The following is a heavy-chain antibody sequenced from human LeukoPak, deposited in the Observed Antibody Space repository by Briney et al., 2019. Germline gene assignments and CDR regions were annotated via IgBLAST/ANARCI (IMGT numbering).Heavy chain of an antibody. V-gene: IGHV4-38-2*02. D-gene: IGHD4-11*01. CDR3: ARDHTTASFDP. CDR1: GYSISSGYY. Sequence: PSETLSLTCTVSGYSISSGYYWGWIRQPPGKGLERIGSIYHSGSTYYNPSLKSRVTISVDTSKNQFSLKLSSVTAADTAVYYCARDHTTASFDPWGQGTLVTVSS. CDR2: IYHSGST. J-gene: IGHJ5*02.